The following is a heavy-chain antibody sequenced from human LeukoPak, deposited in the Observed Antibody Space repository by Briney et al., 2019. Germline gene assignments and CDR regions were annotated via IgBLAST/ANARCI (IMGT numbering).Heavy chain of an antibody. CDR1: GFTFSSYS. V-gene: IGHV3-21*01. D-gene: IGHD3-10*01. J-gene: IGHJ6*04. CDR2: ISSSSSYI. Sequence: GGSLRLSCAASGFTFSSYSMNWVRQAPGKGLEWVSSISSSSSYIYYADSVKGRFTISRHNAKNSLYLQMNSLRAEVTAVYYCARQYYYGSGSYLVAYGMDVWGKGPTVTVSS. CDR3: ARQYYYGSGSYLVAYGMDV.